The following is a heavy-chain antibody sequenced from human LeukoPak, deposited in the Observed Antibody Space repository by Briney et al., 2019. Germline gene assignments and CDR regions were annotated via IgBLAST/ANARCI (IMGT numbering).Heavy chain of an antibody. CDR1: GESLSGYY. V-gene: IGHV4-34*01. CDR3: AGGGDSGGYYYPMFDY. CDR2: INHSGGT. J-gene: IGHJ4*02. D-gene: IGHD3-22*01. Sequence: PSETLSLTCAVYGESLSGYYGSWIRQPPGKGLEWIGEINHSGGTNYNPSLKSRVTISVDTSKNQFSLKLNSVTAADTAVYYCAGGGDSGGYYYPMFDYWGQGTLVTVSS.